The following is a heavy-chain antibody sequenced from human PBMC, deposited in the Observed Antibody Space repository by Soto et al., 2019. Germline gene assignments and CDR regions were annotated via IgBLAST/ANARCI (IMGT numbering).Heavy chain of an antibody. CDR3: AREGQTEYYFAD. CDR1: DYTFTSYD. J-gene: IGHJ4*02. Sequence: QVQLVQSGAEVKKPGASVKVSCKASDYTFTSYDISWVRQAPGQGLEWMGWISAYSGNTNYAQKLXGRXTMTTDTSTSTAYMELRSLRSDDTAVYYCAREGQTEYYFADWGRGTLVTVSS. CDR2: ISAYSGNT. V-gene: IGHV1-18*01.